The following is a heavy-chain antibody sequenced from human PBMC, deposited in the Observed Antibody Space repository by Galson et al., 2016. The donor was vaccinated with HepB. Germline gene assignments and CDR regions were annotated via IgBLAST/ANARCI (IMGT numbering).Heavy chain of an antibody. D-gene: IGHD3-16*01. J-gene: IGHJ5*02. V-gene: IGHV4-59*01. CDR3: VRGYYDYAWGSYYDA. CDR1: GGSISDYH. CDR2: IYYSGST. Sequence: ETLSLTCSVSGGSISDYHWSWIRQPPGKGLEWIGYIYYSGSTNYNPFLKSRVIISVETSKNQFSLKLTSVTAADTALYYCVRGYYDYAWGSYYDAWGQGTLVTVSS.